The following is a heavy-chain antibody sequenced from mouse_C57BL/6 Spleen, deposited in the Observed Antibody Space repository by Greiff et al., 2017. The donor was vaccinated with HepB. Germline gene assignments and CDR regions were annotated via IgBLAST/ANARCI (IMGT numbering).Heavy chain of an antibody. CDR1: GYTFTSYG. Sequence: QVQLKQSGAELARPGASVKLSCKASGYTFTSYGISWVKQRTGQGLEWIGEIYPRSGNTYYNEKFKGKATLTADKSSSTAYMELRSLTSEDSAVYFCAREEGGYGGLAYWGQGTLVTVSA. D-gene: IGHD2-2*01. CDR3: AREEGGYGGLAY. J-gene: IGHJ3*01. CDR2: IYPRSGNT. V-gene: IGHV1-81*01.